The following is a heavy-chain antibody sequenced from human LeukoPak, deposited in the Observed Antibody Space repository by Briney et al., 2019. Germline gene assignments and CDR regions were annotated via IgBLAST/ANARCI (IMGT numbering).Heavy chain of an antibody. CDR2: IYTCGST. Sequence: TSETLSLTCTVSGGSISSYYWSWIRQPPGKGLEWIGYIYTCGSTNYNPSLKSRVTISVDTSKNQFSLKLSSVTAADTAVYYCARHSDSSSGYTGDWFDTWGQGTLVTVSS. V-gene: IGHV4-4*09. CDR1: GGSISSYY. J-gene: IGHJ5*02. D-gene: IGHD6-13*01. CDR3: ARHSDSSSGYTGDWFDT.